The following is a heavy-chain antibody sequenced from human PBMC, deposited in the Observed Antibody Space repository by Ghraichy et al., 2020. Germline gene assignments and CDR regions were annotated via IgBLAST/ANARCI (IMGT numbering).Heavy chain of an antibody. J-gene: IGHJ6*02. CDR1: GGSISSSSYY. CDR3: ARVMGIAAAGGYYYYGMDV. CDR2: IYYSGST. V-gene: IGHV4-39*01. D-gene: IGHD6-13*01. Sequence: TLSLTCTVSGGSISSSSYYWGWIRQPPGKGLEWIGSIYYSGSTYYNPSLKSRVTISVDTSKNQFSLKLSSVTAADTAVYYCARVMGIAAAGGYYYYGMDVWGQGTTVTVSS.